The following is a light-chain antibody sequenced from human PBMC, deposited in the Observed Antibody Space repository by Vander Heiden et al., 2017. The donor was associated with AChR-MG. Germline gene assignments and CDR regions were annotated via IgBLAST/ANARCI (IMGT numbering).Light chain of an antibody. CDR3: QYYDSSLSADGV. V-gene: IGLV1-40*01. CDR1: SSNIGAGYD. J-gene: IGLJ2*01. CDR2: VNN. Sequence: QPVLTQPPSASGAPGQTVTISCTGSSSNIGAGYDVHWYQHLPGTAPKLLIYVNNNRPSGVPDRFSGSTSGTSAFLAITGLQAEEEADYYGQYYDSSLSADGVFGGGTKLTVL.